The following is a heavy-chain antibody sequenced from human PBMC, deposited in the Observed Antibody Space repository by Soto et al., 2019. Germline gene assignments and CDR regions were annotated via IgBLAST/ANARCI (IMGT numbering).Heavy chain of an antibody. Sequence: GGSLRLSCAASGFPFSIYSMNLVRQSPGKGLEWVSSISSSSSYIYYADSVKGRFTISRDNAKNSLYMQMNSLRAEDTAVYYCARAKFYGDKRNCYFDYWGQGTWVTVSS. CDR1: GFPFSIYS. CDR3: ARAKFYGDKRNCYFDY. CDR2: ISSSSSYI. D-gene: IGHD4-17*01. J-gene: IGHJ4*02. V-gene: IGHV3-21*01.